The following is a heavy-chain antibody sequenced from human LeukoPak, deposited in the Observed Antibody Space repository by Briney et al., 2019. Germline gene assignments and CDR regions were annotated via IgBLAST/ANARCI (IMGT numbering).Heavy chain of an antibody. Sequence: GGSLRLSCVASGFTFGRSGMHWVRQAPGKGLEWVAFIRTDGSDKYYADSVKGRFSISRDNSKNTLYLQMNSLRAEDTAMYYCAKDHAQAMDVWGQGTTVTVSS. V-gene: IGHV3-30*02. J-gene: IGHJ6*02. CDR1: GFTFGRSG. CDR3: AKDHAQAMDV. D-gene: IGHD2-2*01. CDR2: IRTDGSDK.